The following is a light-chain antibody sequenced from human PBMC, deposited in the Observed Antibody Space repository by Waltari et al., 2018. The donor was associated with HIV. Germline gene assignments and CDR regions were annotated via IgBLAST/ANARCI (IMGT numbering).Light chain of an antibody. Sequence: DIQMTQSPSSLSASVGDRVTITCRASHDISNYLAWFQQRPGEAPKSLIYAASTLQSGVPSKFRGSGSETYFTLTINSLQSEDSATYYCQQYKGYLLTFGQGTRLEIK. CDR3: QQYKGYLLT. CDR1: HDISNY. CDR2: AAS. V-gene: IGKV1-16*02. J-gene: IGKJ5*01.